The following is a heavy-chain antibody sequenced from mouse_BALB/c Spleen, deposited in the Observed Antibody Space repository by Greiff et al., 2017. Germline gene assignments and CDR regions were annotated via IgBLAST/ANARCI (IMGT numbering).Heavy chain of an antibody. Sequence: DVKLVESGGGLVQPGGSMKLSCVASGFTFSNYWMNWVRQSPEKGLEWVAEIRLKSNNYATHYAESVKGRFTISRDDSKSSVYLQMNNLRAEDTGIYYCTRDDGYYEDAMDYWGQGTSVTVSS. V-gene: IGHV6-6*02. CDR1: GFTFSNYW. CDR3: TRDDGYYEDAMDY. J-gene: IGHJ4*01. CDR2: IRLKSNNYAT. D-gene: IGHD2-3*01.